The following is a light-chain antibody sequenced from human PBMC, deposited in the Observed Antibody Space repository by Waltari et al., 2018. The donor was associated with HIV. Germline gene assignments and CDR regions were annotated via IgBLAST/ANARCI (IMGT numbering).Light chain of an antibody. Sequence: NFMLTQPHSVSGSPGKTVIISCTRSSGSIDTNYVQWYQQRPGSAPRLLIYEGTERPSGVPERFSASIDSSSNSASLTISGLKTEDEADYYCQSSDSIIAVFGEGTKLTVL. CDR3: QSSDSIIAV. V-gene: IGLV6-57*03. CDR1: SGSIDTNY. J-gene: IGLJ3*02. CDR2: EGT.